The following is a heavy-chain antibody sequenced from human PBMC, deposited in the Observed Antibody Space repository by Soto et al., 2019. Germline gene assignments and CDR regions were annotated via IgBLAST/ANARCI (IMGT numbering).Heavy chain of an antibody. J-gene: IGHJ4*02. CDR1: GFTFSSYA. CDR3: ARRGSGTRYFDY. D-gene: IGHD2-2*01. CDR2: ISGSGGTT. V-gene: IGHV3-23*01. Sequence: GESLKISCAASGFTFSSYAMSWVRQAPGKGLEWVSAISGSGGTTYYADSVEGRFTISRDNSKNTLYLQMNSLRGEDTAVYYCARRGSGTRYFDYWGQGTLVTVSS.